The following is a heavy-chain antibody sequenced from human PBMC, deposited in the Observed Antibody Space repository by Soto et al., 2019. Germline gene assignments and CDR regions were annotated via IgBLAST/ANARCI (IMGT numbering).Heavy chain of an antibody. Sequence: EVQLVESGGGLVQPGGSLRLSCAASGITFSNYWMNWVRQAPGKGLEWVANIKGDGSEKYYVDSVKGRFTISRDNAKTSLYLQMSGLRGEDTAVYYWAGGRGFLADSWGQGTPVTVSS. V-gene: IGHV3-7*03. J-gene: IGHJ4*02. D-gene: IGHD3-3*01. CDR1: GITFSNYW. CDR2: IKGDGSEK. CDR3: AGGRGFLADS.